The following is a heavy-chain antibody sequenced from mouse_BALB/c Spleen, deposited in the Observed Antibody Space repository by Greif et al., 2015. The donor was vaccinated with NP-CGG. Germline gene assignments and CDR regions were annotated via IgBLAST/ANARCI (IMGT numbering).Heavy chain of an antibody. CDR3: ARTTGYYAMDY. Sequence: EVKLVESGPGLVKPSQSLSLTCTVTGYSITSDYAWNWIRQFPGNKLEWMGYISYSGSTSYNPSLKSRISITRDTSKNQFFLQLNSVTTEDTATYYCARTTGYYAMDYWGQGTSVTVSS. J-gene: IGHJ4*01. CDR1: GYSITSDYA. CDR2: ISYSGST. V-gene: IGHV3-2*02. D-gene: IGHD4-1*02.